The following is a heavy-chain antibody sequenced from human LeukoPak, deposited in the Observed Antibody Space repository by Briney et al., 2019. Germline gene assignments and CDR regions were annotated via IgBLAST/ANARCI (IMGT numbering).Heavy chain of an antibody. Sequence: ETLSLTCTVSGGSISSSSYYWGWIRQPPGKGLEWVSSISSSSSYIYYADSVKGRFTISRDNAKNSLYLQMNSLRAEDTAVYYCVRDRLLSKSGTGIWGQGTLVTVSS. CDR1: GGSISSSS. CDR2: ISSSSSYI. V-gene: IGHV3-21*01. D-gene: IGHD1-14*01. CDR3: VRDRLLSKSGTGI. J-gene: IGHJ4*02.